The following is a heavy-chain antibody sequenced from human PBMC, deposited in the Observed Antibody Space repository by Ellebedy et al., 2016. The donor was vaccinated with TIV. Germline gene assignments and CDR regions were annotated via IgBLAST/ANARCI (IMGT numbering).Heavy chain of an antibody. Sequence: GESLKISCAAYGFTFRSHEMNWVRQAPGKGLEWDSYISTSGHTMYYADSVRGRFTISRDNAKNSLFLHVNRLRIEDTAIYYCVRDFDSGGQPFDYWGQGTLVTVSS. J-gene: IGHJ4*02. V-gene: IGHV3-48*03. CDR2: ISTSGHTM. D-gene: IGHD3-10*01. CDR3: VRDFDSGGQPFDY. CDR1: GFTFRSHE.